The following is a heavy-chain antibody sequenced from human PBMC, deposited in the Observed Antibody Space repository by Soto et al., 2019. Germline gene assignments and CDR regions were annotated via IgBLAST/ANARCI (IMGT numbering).Heavy chain of an antibody. CDR2: ITYDGSFQ. CDR1: GFNFDNYG. V-gene: IGHV3-30*18. D-gene: IGHD1-7*01. Sequence: GESLKISCQASGFNFDNYGMHWVRQAPGKGLEWVAVITYDGSFQYYADSVKGRFTIPRDNSKNTLSLHLNTLKPEDTAVYHCAKDRVGGTFYTPLAFWGQGTLVTVSS. J-gene: IGHJ4*02. CDR3: AKDRVGGTFYTPLAF.